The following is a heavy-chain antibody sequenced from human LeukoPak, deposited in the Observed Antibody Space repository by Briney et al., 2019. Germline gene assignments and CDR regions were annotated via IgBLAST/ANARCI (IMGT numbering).Heavy chain of an antibody. CDR3: ARTKNYGDYSL. J-gene: IGHJ4*02. Sequence: PGGSLRLSCAASGFTLSSHAMHWVRQAPGKGLEYVSAISRNGGSTYYANSVKGRFTISRDNSKNTLYLQMGSLRAEDMAVYYCARTKNYGDYSLWGQGTLVTVSS. V-gene: IGHV3-64*01. CDR1: GFTLSSHA. D-gene: IGHD4-17*01. CDR2: ISRNGGST.